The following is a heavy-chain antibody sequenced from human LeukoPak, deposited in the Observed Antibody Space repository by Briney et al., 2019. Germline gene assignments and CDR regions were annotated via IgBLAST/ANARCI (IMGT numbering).Heavy chain of an antibody. CDR1: GGSISSGGYY. J-gene: IGHJ5*02. CDR3: ARGHSDYDARWFDP. CDR2: VYSGGST. Sequence: SETLSLTCTVSGGSISSGGYYWSWIRQHPGRGLEWIGYVYSGGSTFYNAPLQSRVTISVDTSKNQFSLKLNSVTAADTAVYHCARGHSDYDARWFDPWGQGTLVTVSS. V-gene: IGHV4-31*03. D-gene: IGHD5-12*01.